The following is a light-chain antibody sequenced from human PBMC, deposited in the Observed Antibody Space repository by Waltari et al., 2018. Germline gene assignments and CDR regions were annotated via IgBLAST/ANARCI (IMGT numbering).Light chain of an antibody. Sequence: DIQMIQSPSTLSASVGDRVTITCRASQSISFSLAWYQQKPGKAPNLLIFKASKLESGVPSRFSGSGSGTEYTLTINNVQPDDVATYYCQQYNTYTGWTFGQGTKVEIK. CDR2: KAS. CDR1: QSISFS. J-gene: IGKJ1*01. CDR3: QQYNTYTGWT. V-gene: IGKV1-5*03.